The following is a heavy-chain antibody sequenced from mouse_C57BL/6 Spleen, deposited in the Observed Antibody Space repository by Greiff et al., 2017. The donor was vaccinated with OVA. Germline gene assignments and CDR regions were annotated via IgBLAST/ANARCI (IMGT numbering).Heavy chain of an antibody. CDR1: GFSLTSYG. J-gene: IGHJ3*01. CDR3: ARPPYYGYGGAWFAY. D-gene: IGHD1-2*01. Sequence: VQLQQSGPGLVQPSQSLSITCTVSGFSLTSYGVHWVRQSPGKGLEWLGEIWSGGSTDYNAAFISRLSISKDNSKSQVFFKMNSLQADDTAIYYCARPPYYGYGGAWFAYWGQGTLVTVSA. CDR2: IWSGGST. V-gene: IGHV2-2*01.